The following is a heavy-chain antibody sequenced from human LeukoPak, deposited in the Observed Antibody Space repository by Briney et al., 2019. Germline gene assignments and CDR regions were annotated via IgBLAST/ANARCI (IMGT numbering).Heavy chain of an antibody. CDR3: ARERYYGSGSYFDY. Sequence: GASVKVSCKASGYTFTGYYMHWVRQAPGQGLEWMGRINPNSGGTNCAQKFQGRVTMTRDTSISTAYMELSRLRSDDTAAYYCARERYYGSGSYFDYWGQGTLVTVSS. D-gene: IGHD3-10*01. V-gene: IGHV1-2*06. CDR1: GYTFTGYY. CDR2: INPNSGGT. J-gene: IGHJ4*02.